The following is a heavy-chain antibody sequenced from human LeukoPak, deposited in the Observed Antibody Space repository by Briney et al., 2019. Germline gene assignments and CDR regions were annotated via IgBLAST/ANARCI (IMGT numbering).Heavy chain of an antibody. D-gene: IGHD4-11*01. J-gene: IGHJ4*02. CDR3: ARGLATTLTN. CDR1: GFTFRSYL. V-gene: IGHV3-74*01. Sequence: GGSLRLSCAASGFTFRSYLMHWVRQAPGEGLEWVSRVIRDGSFTNYADSVKGRFTISRDNAKNTLYLQMSSLRAEDTAVYYCARGLATTLTNWGQGTLVTVSS. CDR2: VIRDGSFT.